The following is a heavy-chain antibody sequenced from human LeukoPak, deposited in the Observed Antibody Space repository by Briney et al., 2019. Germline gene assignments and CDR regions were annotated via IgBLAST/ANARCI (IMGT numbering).Heavy chain of an antibody. Sequence: GESLKTSCQGSGYSFTSCWIGWVRQMPGKGREWMGIIYPGDSDTRYSPSFQGQVTISADKSISTAYLQWSSLRAWDTAMYYCASTYYDFWRVPAGFDYWGQGTLVTVSS. CDR3: ASTYYDFWRVPAGFDY. CDR1: GYSFTSCW. V-gene: IGHV5-51*01. J-gene: IGHJ4*02. D-gene: IGHD3-3*01. CDR2: IYPGDSDT.